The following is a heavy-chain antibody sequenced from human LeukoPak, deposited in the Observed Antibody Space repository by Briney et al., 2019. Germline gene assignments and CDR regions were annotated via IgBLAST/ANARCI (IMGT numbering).Heavy chain of an antibody. CDR2: FYYTWRT. CDR3: ARDSGTGYFFV. Sequence: SETLSLTCSVSGDSISSSGYFWGWIRQPPGKGLEWIGSFYYTWRTYYNPSLKSRVTISVDTPKNQVFLKLSSVTAADTAVYYCARDSGTGYFFVWGQGTLVTVSS. D-gene: IGHD3-10*01. V-gene: IGHV4-39*07. J-gene: IGHJ4*02. CDR1: GDSISSSGYF.